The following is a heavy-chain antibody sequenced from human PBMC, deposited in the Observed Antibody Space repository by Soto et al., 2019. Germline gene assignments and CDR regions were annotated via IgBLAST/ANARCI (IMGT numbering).Heavy chain of an antibody. CDR3: ARDPRYYGSGSYEFDY. CDR1: GGTFSSYA. V-gene: IGHV1-69*01. CDR2: IIPIFGTA. D-gene: IGHD3-10*01. J-gene: IGHJ4*02. Sequence: QVQLVQSGAEVKKPGSSVKVSCKASGGTFSSYAISRVRQAPGQGLEWMGGIIPIFGTANYAQKFQGRVTITADESTSTAYMELSSLRSEDTAVYYCARDPRYYGSGSYEFDYWGQGTLVTVSS.